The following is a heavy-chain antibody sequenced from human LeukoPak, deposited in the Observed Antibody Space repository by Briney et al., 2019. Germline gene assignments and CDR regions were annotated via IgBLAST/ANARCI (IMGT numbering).Heavy chain of an antibody. V-gene: IGHV1-2*02. CDR2: ISPNSGGT. CDR3: VRVYGGAPPSDY. J-gene: IGHJ4*02. CDR1: GDTFTGYY. D-gene: IGHD3-16*01. Sequence: ASVMVSSRAAGDTFTGYYRHWVRQARGQGGEWMGWISPNSGGTNYAQKLQGRVTMTTDTSTSTAYMELTRLRSDDPAMYYCVRVYGGAPPSDYWGQGTLVTVS.